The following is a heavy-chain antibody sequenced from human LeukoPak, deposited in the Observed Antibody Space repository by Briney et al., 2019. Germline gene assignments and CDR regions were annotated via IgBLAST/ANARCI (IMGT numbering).Heavy chain of an antibody. V-gene: IGHV1-2*04. Sequence: ASVKVSCKASGYTFTGYYMHWERQAPGQGLEWMGWINPNSGGTNYAQKFQGWVTMTRDTSISTAYMELSRLRSDDTAVYYCARGGPYCGGDCYSILEDNWFDPWGQGTLVTVSS. CDR1: GYTFTGYY. J-gene: IGHJ5*02. CDR2: INPNSGGT. D-gene: IGHD2-21*02. CDR3: ARGGPYCGGDCYSILEDNWFDP.